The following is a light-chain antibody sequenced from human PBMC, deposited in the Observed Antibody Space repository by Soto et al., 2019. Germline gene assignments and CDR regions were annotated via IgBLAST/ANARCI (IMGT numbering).Light chain of an antibody. CDR3: QQYDSSPWT. J-gene: IGKJ1*01. CDR1: QSVSSTY. V-gene: IGKV3-20*01. CDR2: GAS. Sequence: EIVLTQSPGTLSLSPGERATLSCRASQSVSSTYLAWYQQKPGQTPRLLLYGASSRATGIPDRFSKRGSGTNFTLTISRLEPEDFAVHYCQQYDSSPWTFGQGTKVEVK.